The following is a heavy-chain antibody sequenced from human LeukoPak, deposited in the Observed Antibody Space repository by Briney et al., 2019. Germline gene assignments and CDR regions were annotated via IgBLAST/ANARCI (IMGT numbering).Heavy chain of an antibody. Sequence: GGTLRLSCAASGFTFSSYGMSCVRQAPGKGLEWVSAISGSGGSTYYADSVKGRFTISRDNSKNTLYLQMNSLRAEDTAVYYCAKATAYYGSGSYLYWGQGTLVTVSS. V-gene: IGHV3-23*01. D-gene: IGHD3-10*01. CDR3: AKATAYYGSGSYLY. CDR2: ISGSGGST. J-gene: IGHJ4*02. CDR1: GFTFSSYG.